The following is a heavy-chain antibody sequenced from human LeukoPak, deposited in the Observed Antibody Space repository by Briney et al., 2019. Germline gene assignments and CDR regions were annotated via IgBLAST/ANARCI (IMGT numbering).Heavy chain of an antibody. CDR3: ASLRERSYYARGFDY. V-gene: IGHV3-21*01. Sequence: GGSLRLSCAASGFTFSSYSMNWVRQAPGKGLEWVSSISSSSSYIYYADSVKGRFTISRDNAKNSLYLQMNSLRAEDTAVYYCASLRERSYYARGFDYWGRGTLVTVSS. CDR1: GFTFSSYS. J-gene: IGHJ4*02. CDR2: ISSSSSYI. D-gene: IGHD1-26*01.